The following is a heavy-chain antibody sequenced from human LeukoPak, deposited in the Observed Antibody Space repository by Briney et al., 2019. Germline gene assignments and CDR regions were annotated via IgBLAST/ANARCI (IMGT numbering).Heavy chain of an antibody. D-gene: IGHD2-8*01. J-gene: IGHJ6*02. CDR3: AGGYCTNGVCYTPHYYYGMDV. V-gene: IGHV1-2*02. CDR1: GYTFTGYY. CDR2: INPNSGGT. Sequence: ASVKVSCKASGYTFTGYYMHWVRQAPGQGLEWMGWINPNSGGTNYAQKLQGRVTMTTDTSTSTAYMELRSLRSDDAAVYYCAGGYCTNGVCYTPHYYYGMDVWGQGTTVTVSS.